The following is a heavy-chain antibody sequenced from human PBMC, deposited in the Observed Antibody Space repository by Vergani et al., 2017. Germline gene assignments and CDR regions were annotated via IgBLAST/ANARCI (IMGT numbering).Heavy chain of an antibody. Sequence: QVQLQQSGPGLVKPSQTLSLTCAISGDSVSSNSAAWDWLRQSPSRGLEWLGRTYYRSKWYNDYAVSVKSRITINPDTSKNQFSLPLNSVTPEDTAVYXCAKLWPGGGKGDPLFDYWGQGTLVTVSS. CDR1: GDSVSSNSAA. CDR3: AKLWPGGGKGDPLFDY. V-gene: IGHV6-1*01. CDR2: TYYRSKWYN. J-gene: IGHJ4*02. D-gene: IGHD2-21*02.